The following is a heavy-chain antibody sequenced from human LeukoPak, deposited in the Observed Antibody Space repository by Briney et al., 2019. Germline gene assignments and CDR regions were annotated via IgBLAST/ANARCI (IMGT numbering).Heavy chain of an antibody. CDR3: ARGFRLTPPNDAFDA. V-gene: IGHV3-30*02. Sequence: GGSLRLSCAVSGFTFKTAGMHWVRQAPGKGLEWVAFIRYDGSEKFYAGSVKGRFAISRDDSENTLYLYMNSLTPEDTAVYSCARGFRLTPPNDAFDAWGQGTMVAVSS. J-gene: IGHJ3*01. CDR1: GFTFKTAG. CDR2: IRYDGSEK. D-gene: IGHD2-15*01.